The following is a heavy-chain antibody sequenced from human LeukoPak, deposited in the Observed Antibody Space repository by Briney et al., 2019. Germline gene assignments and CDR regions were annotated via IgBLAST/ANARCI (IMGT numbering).Heavy chain of an antibody. J-gene: IGHJ6*03. CDR1: GGSIRIYY. CDR3: ARESSGSYYNPQGYMDV. CDR2: IFTSGIT. V-gene: IGHV4-4*07. Sequence: PSETLSLTCTVSGGSIRIYYWNWIRQPAGKRLEWIGRIFTSGITNYNPSLKSRVTMSVDTSKNQFSLNLSSVTAADTAVYYCARESSGSYYNPQGYMDVWGKGTTVTVSS. D-gene: IGHD3-10*01.